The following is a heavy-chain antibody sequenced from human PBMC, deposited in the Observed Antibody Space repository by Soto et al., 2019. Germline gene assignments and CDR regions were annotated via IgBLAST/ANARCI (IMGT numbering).Heavy chain of an antibody. V-gene: IGHV3-13*04. CDR2: IATSGST. CDR3: VRERLGIGTWYFDL. CDR1: GFTFSDYD. J-gene: IGHJ2*01. Sequence: VGSLRLSCAASGFTFSDYDIHWVRQATGKRLEWVSAIATSGSTHYAASVQGRFTISREDAKNSLFLQINSLRDGDTATYYCVRERLGIGTWYFDLWGRGTLVTVSS. D-gene: IGHD7-27*01.